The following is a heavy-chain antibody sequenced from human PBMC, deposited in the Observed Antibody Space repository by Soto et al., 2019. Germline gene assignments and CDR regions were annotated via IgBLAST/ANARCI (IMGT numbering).Heavy chain of an antibody. D-gene: IGHD3-10*01. CDR2: IYYSGST. CDR1: GGSISSGDYY. Sequence: SETLSLTCTVSGGSISSGDYYWSWIRQPPGKGLEWIGYIYYSGSTYYNPSLKSRVTISVDTSKNQFSLKLSSVTAADTAVYYCARVSAPQAFDIWGQGTMVTVSS. V-gene: IGHV4-30-4*01. J-gene: IGHJ3*02. CDR3: ARVSAPQAFDI.